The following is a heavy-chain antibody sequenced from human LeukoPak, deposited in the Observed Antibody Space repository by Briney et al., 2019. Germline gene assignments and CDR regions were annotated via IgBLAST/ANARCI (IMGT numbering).Heavy chain of an antibody. D-gene: IGHD3-9*01. CDR1: GGSISSSSYY. J-gene: IGHJ4*02. Sequence: SETLSLTCTVSGGSISSSSYYWGWIRQPPGKGLEWIGSIYYSGSTNYNPSLKSRVTISVDTSKNQFTLKLSSVTAADTAVYYCARSRLRYFDWLLFHWGQGTLVTVSS. CDR3: ARSRLRYFDWLLFH. V-gene: IGHV4-39*06. CDR2: IYYSGST.